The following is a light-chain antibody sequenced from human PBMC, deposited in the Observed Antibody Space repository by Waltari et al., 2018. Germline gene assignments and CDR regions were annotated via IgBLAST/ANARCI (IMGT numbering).Light chain of an antibody. J-gene: IGLJ3*02. CDR3: SAFAGSNNFGV. Sequence: QSALTQPPSASGSPGQSVTISCTGTSRDIGGSNCGSWYQQRPGKAPRFLIYDVNKRPSGVSDRFSGSKSGNTASLTVSGLQPDDEATYYCSAFAGSNNFGVFGGGTKLTVL. V-gene: IGLV2-8*01. CDR1: SRDIGGSNC. CDR2: DVN.